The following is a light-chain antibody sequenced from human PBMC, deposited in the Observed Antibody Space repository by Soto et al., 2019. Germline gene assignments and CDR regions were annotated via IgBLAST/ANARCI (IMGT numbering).Light chain of an antibody. J-gene: IGKJ1*01. V-gene: IGKV3-15*01. CDR1: QSVSNN. CDR3: QQYNNWPPWT. CDR2: DAS. Sequence: ILMTQSPATLSVSPGERATLSCRASQSVSNNLAWYQQKPGQAPRLLIYDASNRATGIPARFSGSGSGTEFTITISGLQSEDFAVYYCQQYNNWPPWTFGQGTKVEIK.